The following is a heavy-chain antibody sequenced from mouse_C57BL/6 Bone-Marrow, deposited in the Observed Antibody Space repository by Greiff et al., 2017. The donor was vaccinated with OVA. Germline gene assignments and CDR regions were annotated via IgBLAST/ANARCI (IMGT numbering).Heavy chain of an antibody. CDR2: IWSGGST. Sequence: VQLQQSGPGLVQPSQSLSITCTVSGFSLTSYGVHWVRQSPGKGLEWLGVIWSGGSTDYNAAFISRLSISKDNSKSQVFFKMNSLQADDTAIYYCARKGWLLQGLAYWGQGTLVTVSA. CDR3: ARKGWLLQGLAY. J-gene: IGHJ3*01. V-gene: IGHV2-2*01. CDR1: GFSLTSYG. D-gene: IGHD2-3*01.